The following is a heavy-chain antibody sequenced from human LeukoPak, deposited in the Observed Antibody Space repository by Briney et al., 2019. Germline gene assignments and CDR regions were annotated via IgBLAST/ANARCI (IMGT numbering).Heavy chain of an antibody. CDR3: ARMSTYYDILTGYWVGYYFDY. Sequence: SGPTLVNPTQTLTLTCTFSGFSLSTSRMRVSWIRQPPGKALEWLARIDWDDDKFYSTSLKTRLTISKDTSKNQVVLTMTNMGPVDTATYYCARMSTYYDILTGYWVGYYFDYWGQGTLVTVSS. J-gene: IGHJ4*02. CDR1: GFSLSTSRMR. D-gene: IGHD3-9*01. V-gene: IGHV2-70*04. CDR2: IDWDDDK.